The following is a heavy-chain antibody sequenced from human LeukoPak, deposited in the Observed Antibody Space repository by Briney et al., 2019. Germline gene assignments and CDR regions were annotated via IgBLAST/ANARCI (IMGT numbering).Heavy chain of an antibody. D-gene: IGHD2-2*01. J-gene: IGHJ3*02. CDR1: GYSFTSYW. V-gene: IGHV5-51*01. CDR2: IYPGDSDT. CDR3: ARPRRYCSSTSCYWDAFDI. Sequence: GESLKISCKGSGYSFTSYWIGWVRQMPGKGLEWMGIIYPGDSDTRYSPSFQGQVTISADKSISTAYLQWSSLKASDTAMYYCARPRRYCSSTSCYWDAFDIWGQGTMVTVSS.